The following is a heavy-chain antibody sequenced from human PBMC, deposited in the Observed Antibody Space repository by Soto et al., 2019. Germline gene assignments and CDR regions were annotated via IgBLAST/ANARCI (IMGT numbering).Heavy chain of an antibody. CDR1: GGSISSYY. Sequence: PSETLSLTCTVSGGSISSYYWSWIRQPPGNGLEWIGYIYYSGSTNYNPSLKSRVTISVDTSKNQFSLKLSSVTAADTAVYYCARDGYYYDSSGKKAFDIWGQGTMVTVSS. CDR2: IYYSGST. CDR3: ARDGYYYDSSGKKAFDI. V-gene: IGHV4-59*01. J-gene: IGHJ3*02. D-gene: IGHD3-22*01.